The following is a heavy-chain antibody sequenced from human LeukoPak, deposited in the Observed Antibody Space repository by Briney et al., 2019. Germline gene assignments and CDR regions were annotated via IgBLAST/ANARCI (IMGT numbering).Heavy chain of an antibody. J-gene: IGHJ4*02. CDR3: AKESGRYDFWSGSRSYYFDY. CDR2: IKSKTDGGTT. V-gene: IGHV3-15*01. CDR1: GFTFSNAW. Sequence: PGGSLRLSCAASGFTFSNAWMSWVRQAPGKGLEWVGRIKSKTDGGTTDYAAPVKGRFTISRDNSKNTLYLQMNSLRAEDTAVYYCAKESGRYDFWSGSRSYYFDYWGQGTLVTVSS. D-gene: IGHD3-3*01.